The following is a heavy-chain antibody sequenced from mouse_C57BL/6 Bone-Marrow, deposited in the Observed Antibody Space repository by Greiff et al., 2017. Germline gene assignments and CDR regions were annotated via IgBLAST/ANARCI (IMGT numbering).Heavy chain of an antibody. CDR2: INPSSGYT. J-gene: IGHJ4*01. V-gene: IGHV1-7*01. CDR1: GYTFTSYW. Sequence: VQLQQSGAELAKPGASVKLSCKASGYTFTSYWMHWVKQRPGQGLEWIGYINPSSGYTKSNQKFKEKATLTADKSSSTAYMQLSSLTYEDSAVSYCAKQRRPLYYAMDYWGQGTSVTGSS. D-gene: IGHD3-2*02. CDR3: AKQRRPLYYAMDY.